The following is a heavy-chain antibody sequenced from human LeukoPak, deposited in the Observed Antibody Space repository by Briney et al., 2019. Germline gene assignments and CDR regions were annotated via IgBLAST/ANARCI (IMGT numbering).Heavy chain of an antibody. J-gene: IGHJ4*02. CDR1: GFTFSSNW. CDR3: AREVYGDNYFDY. Sequence: GGSLRLSCAASGFTFSSNWMSWVRQAPGRGLEWVANIKQDASKKYYVDSVKGRFTISRDNAKNSLCLQMNSLRAEDTAVYYCAREVYGDNYFDYWGQGTLVTVSS. CDR2: IKQDASKK. V-gene: IGHV3-7*05. D-gene: IGHD4-17*01.